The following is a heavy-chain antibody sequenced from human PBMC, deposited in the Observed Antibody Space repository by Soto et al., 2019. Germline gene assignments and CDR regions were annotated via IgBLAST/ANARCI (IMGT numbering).Heavy chain of an antibody. D-gene: IGHD5-12*01. V-gene: IGHV5-51*01. CDR3: ARQDARVATIPDYYMDV. J-gene: IGHJ6*03. CDR1: GYSFTSYW. CDR2: IYPGDSDT. Sequence: GGSLRLSCKGSGYSFTSYWIGWVRQMPGKGLEWMGIIYPGDSDTRYSPSFQGQVTISADKSISTAYLQWSSLKASDTAMYYCARQDARVATIPDYYMDVWGKGTTVTVSS.